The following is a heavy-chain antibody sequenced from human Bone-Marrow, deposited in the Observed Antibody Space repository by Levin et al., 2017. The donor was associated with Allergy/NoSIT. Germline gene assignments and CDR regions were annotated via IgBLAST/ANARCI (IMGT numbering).Heavy chain of an antibody. CDR2: ISGSSSTI. J-gene: IGHJ4*02. CDR3: ARDSGFDS. Sequence: GESLKISCVASGFNFSPYTLNWVRQAPGKGLEWVSHISGSSSTISYADSVKGRFTVSRDNAKNSLYLQMNSLRAEDSAVYYCARDSGFDSWGQGTLVTVSS. CDR1: GFNFSPYT. V-gene: IGHV3-48*04.